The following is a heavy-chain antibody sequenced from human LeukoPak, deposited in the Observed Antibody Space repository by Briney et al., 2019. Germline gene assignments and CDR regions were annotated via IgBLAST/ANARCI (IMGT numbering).Heavy chain of an antibody. CDR1: SGSISTSNYY. J-gene: IGHJ6*03. Sequence: PSETLSLTCTVSSGSISTSNYYWGWVRQPPGKALEWIGNIFYSGSTYYSPSLKSRVTISLDTSRNQFSLKLNSVTAADTAVYYCAGLIAVAAPYYMDVWGRGTTVTISS. CDR2: IFYSGST. D-gene: IGHD6-19*01. CDR3: AGLIAVAAPYYMDV. V-gene: IGHV4-39*07.